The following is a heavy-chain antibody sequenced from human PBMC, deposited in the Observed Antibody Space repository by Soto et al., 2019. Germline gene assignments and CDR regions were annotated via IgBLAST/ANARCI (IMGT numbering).Heavy chain of an antibody. CDR2: IYHSGST. Sequence: SETLSLTCAVSGGSISSGGYSWSWIRQPPGKGLEWIGYIYHSGSTYYNPSLKSRVTISVDTSKNQFSLKLSSVTAADTAVYYCARGSYYDSSGYYGPWGQGTLVTISS. D-gene: IGHD3-22*01. CDR1: GGSISSGGYS. V-gene: IGHV4-30-2*05. CDR3: ARGSYYDSSGYYGP. J-gene: IGHJ5*02.